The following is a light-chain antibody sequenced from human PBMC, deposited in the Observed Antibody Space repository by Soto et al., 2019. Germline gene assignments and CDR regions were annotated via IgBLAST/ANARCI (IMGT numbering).Light chain of an antibody. CDR2: GVS. CDR3: QQRSKWPLT. J-gene: IGKJ4*01. CDR1: QSVTSN. V-gene: IGKV3-11*01. Sequence: EIVLTQSSAIVSVSXGERATLAXXXSQSVTSNALAWYQQKPGQAPRLLIYGVSSRATGIPDRFSGSGSGTDFTLTISSLEPEDFAVYYCQQRSKWPLTFGGGTKVDI.